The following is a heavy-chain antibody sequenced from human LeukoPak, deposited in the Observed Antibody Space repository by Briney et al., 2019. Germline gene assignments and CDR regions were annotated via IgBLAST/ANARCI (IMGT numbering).Heavy chain of an antibody. CDR3: AKEGIYFPRARADY. CDR2: IWYDGSNK. Sequence: GRSLRLSCAASGFTFSSYGMHWVRQAPGKGLEWVAVIWYDGSNKYYADSVKGRFTISRDNSKNTLYLQMNSLRAEDTAVYYCAKEGIYFPRARADYWGQGTLVTVSS. D-gene: IGHD2/OR15-2a*01. CDR1: GFTFSSYG. J-gene: IGHJ4*02. V-gene: IGHV3-33*06.